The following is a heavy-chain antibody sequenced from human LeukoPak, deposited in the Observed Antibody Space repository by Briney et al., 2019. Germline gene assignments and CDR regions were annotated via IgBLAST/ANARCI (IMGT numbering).Heavy chain of an antibody. CDR3: ARDLVPQYNWCIDM. CDR1: GFTFSSYT. D-gene: IGHD1-1*01. J-gene: IGHJ3*02. CDR2: ISGSSTYI. V-gene: IGHV3-21*01. Sequence: GGSLRLSCAASGFTFSSYTINWVRQAPGKGLEWVSSISGSSTYIYYADSVKGRFTISRDNAKNSLYLQMNSLRAEDTAAYYCARDLVPQYNWCIDMWGQGTMVTVSA.